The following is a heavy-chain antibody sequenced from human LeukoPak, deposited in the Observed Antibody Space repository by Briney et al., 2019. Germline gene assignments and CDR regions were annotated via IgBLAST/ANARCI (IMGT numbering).Heavy chain of an antibody. Sequence: GGSLRLSCAASGFTFSSYAMTWVRQAPGKGLEWVSTIGSSGYSTYYADSVKGRFTISRDNSKNTLYLQLNSLRAEDTTVYYCAKTTYASNSSGWYNHFDYWGQGTLVTVSS. J-gene: IGHJ4*02. V-gene: IGHV3-23*01. CDR2: IGSSGYST. CDR1: GFTFSSYA. D-gene: IGHD6-19*01. CDR3: AKTTYASNSSGWYNHFDY.